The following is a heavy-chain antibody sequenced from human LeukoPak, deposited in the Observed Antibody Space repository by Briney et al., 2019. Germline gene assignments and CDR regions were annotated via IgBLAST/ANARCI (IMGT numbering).Heavy chain of an antibody. Sequence: GGSQRLSCAASGFTFSSYAMSWVRQTPGKGLEWVSSISGSGDSTFYADSVKGRFSISRDNSKNTLYLQVNGLRTEDTAVYYCAKDRLLNCRGDCYIFDYWGQGTVVTVSS. CDR3: AKDRLLNCRGDCYIFDY. V-gene: IGHV3-23*01. J-gene: IGHJ4*02. CDR1: GFTFSSYA. D-gene: IGHD2-21*02. CDR2: ISGSGDST.